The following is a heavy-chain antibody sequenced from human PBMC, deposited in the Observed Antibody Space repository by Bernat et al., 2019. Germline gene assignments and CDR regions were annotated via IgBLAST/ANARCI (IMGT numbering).Heavy chain of an antibody. V-gene: IGHV3-33*01. D-gene: IGHD6-19*01. Sequence: QVQLVESGGGVVQPGRSLRLSCAASGFTFSSYGMHWVHQAPGKGLEWVAVIWYDGSNKYYADSVKGRFTISRDNSKNTLYLQMNSLRAEDTAVYYCASLPMGGWYARLSYWGQGTLVTVSS. CDR3: ASLPMGGWYARLSY. CDR2: IWYDGSNK. J-gene: IGHJ4*02. CDR1: GFTFSSYG.